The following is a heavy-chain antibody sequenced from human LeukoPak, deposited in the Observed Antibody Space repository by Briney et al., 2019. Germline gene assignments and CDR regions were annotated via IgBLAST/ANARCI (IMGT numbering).Heavy chain of an antibody. J-gene: IGHJ4*02. D-gene: IGHD4-17*01. V-gene: IGHV4-59*01. CDR2: INYSGNT. CDR3: AREGRQDYVYFDY. Sequence: PSETLSLTCTVSGYSISSYYWSWIRQPPGKGLEWIGYINYSGNTNYNPSLKSRVTISVDTSKNQFSLRLSSVTAADTAVYYCAREGRQDYVYFDYWGQGTLVTVSS. CDR1: GYSISSYY.